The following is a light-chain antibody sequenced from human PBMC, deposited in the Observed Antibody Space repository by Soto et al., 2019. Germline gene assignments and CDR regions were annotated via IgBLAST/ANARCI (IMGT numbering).Light chain of an antibody. J-gene: IGKJ3*01. CDR3: QKYNNWPFT. Sequence: EIVMTQSPATLSVSPGERATLSCMASQSISSNLAWYQQKPGQAPRLLIYCASTRATGIPATFSGSGSGTEFTLNIRILQSEDVAVYYCQKYNNWPFTFGPGTQVDIK. CDR2: CAS. CDR1: QSISSN. V-gene: IGKV3-15*01.